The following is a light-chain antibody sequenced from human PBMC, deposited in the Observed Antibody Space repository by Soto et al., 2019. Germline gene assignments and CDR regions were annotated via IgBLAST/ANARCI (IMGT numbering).Light chain of an antibody. CDR3: HQRSNWPST. V-gene: IGKV3-11*01. CDR2: DAS. J-gene: IGKJ4*01. Sequence: EIVLTQSPATLSLSPGERATLSCRASQSVSRYLAWYQQKPGQAPRLLIYDASNRATGIPARFSGSGSGTDFTLTITCVEPEDFAVYYCHQRSNWPSTFGGGTKVEIK. CDR1: QSVSRY.